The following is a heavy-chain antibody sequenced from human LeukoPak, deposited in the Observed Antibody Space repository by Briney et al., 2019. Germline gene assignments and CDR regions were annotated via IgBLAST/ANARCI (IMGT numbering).Heavy chain of an antibody. Sequence: SETLSLTCAVYGGSFTGYYWSWIRKPPGKGLKWIGEINHSRTTNYNPSLQSRVTISVDPSKSHFSLKLSSVTAADTAVYYCARGRTRNYYMDVWGKGTTVTVSS. J-gene: IGHJ6*03. CDR2: INHSRTT. CDR1: GGSFTGYY. V-gene: IGHV4-34*01. CDR3: ARGRTRNYYMDV. D-gene: IGHD2-2*01.